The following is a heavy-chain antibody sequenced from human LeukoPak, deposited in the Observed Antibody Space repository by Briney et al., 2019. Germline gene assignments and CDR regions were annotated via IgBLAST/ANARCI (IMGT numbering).Heavy chain of an antibody. CDR1: GFSFSNYW. CDR3: ARGSHAFDI. V-gene: IGHV3-74*01. CDR2: INSDGSST. J-gene: IGHJ3*02. Sequence: TGGSLRLSCAASGFSFSNYWMHWVRQAPGRGLVWVSRINSDGSSTNYADSVKGRFTISRDSAKNTVSLQMNSLRAEDTAVYYCARGSHAFDIWGQGTRVTVSS.